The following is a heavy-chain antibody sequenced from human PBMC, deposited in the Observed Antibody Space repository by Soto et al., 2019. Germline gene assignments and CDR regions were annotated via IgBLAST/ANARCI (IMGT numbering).Heavy chain of an antibody. Sequence: GDSLKISCKGSGYSFTKYWIGWVRQMPGKGLEWMAIIYPDESDTRYSPSFQGQVTISADNSISTAYLQWSSLKASDTAMYYCARHYCSGTTCYQFDYWRQGTQVTVSS. V-gene: IGHV5-51*01. CDR3: ARHYCSGTTCYQFDY. CDR2: IYPDESDT. CDR1: GYSFTKYW. J-gene: IGHJ4*02. D-gene: IGHD2-2*01.